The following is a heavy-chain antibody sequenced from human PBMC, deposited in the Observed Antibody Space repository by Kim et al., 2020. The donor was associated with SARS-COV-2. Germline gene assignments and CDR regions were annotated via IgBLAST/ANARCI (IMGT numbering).Heavy chain of an antibody. D-gene: IGHD3-10*02. V-gene: IGHV1-18*01. Sequence: ASVKVSCKASGFTFSTYGITWVRQAPGQGLEWMGWISVSNGNTNYAQKLQGRVTMTTDTSTSTAYMELRSLRADDTAVYYCARDRPGLLVWPGDYYYGMDVWGQGTTVTVSS. CDR1: GFTFSTYG. CDR2: ISVSNGNT. CDR3: ARDRPGLLVWPGDYYYGMDV. J-gene: IGHJ6*02.